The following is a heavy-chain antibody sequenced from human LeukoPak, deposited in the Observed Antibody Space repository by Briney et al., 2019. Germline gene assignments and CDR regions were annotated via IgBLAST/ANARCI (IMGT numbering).Heavy chain of an antibody. V-gene: IGHV3-33*03. D-gene: IGHD2-15*01. CDR3: AKDVGSNSLYNWFDP. J-gene: IGHJ5*02. Sequence: GGSLRLSCTASGFTFSTSAMHWVRQAPGKGLEWVAAIQYDGSNSFYLGSVRGRFTISRDNSKNTLFLQMNSLRGDDTAVYYCAKDVGSNSLYNWFDPWGQGTLVTVSS. CDR1: GFTFSTSA. CDR2: IQYDGSNS.